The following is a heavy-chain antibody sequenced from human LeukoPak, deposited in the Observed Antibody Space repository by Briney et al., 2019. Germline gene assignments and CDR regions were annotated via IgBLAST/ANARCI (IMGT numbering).Heavy chain of an antibody. D-gene: IGHD2-2*01. CDR1: GFTFSGSA. CDR3: TRWDCTTTGCYPFDY. Sequence: GGSLRLSCAASGFTFSGSAIHWVRQASGKGLEWVGRIRDKANSYATAYIASVKGRFTISRDDSKNTAYLQMSSLKTEDTAVYYCTRWDCTTTGCYPFDYWGQGTLVTVSS. V-gene: IGHV3-73*01. J-gene: IGHJ4*02. CDR2: IRDKANSYAT.